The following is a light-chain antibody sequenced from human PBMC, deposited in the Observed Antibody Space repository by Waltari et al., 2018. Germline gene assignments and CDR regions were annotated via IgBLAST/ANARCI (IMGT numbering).Light chain of an antibody. CDR3: QQYGTSPRT. CDR1: RYVRDAY. CDR2: GAA. Sequence: DIVLTQSPGTLSLSPGERATLSCRASRYVRDAYIAWYQQRPGQAPRLLIYGAASRATGIPARFSGTGSGTDYTLTISRLEPEDFAVYFCQQYGTSPRTFGQGTKVEI. J-gene: IGKJ1*01. V-gene: IGKV3-20*01.